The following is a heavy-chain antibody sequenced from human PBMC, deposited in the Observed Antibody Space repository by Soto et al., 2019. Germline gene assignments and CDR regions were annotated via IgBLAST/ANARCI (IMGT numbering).Heavy chain of an antibody. CDR2: IYSGGST. CDR3: ARDSSPVIRIAAAGTGAFDI. Sequence: EVQLVESGGGLVQPGGSLRLSCAASGFTVSSNYMSWVRQAPGKGLEWVSVIYSGGSTYYADSVKGRFTISRDNSKNTLYLQMNSLRAEDTAVYYCARDSSPVIRIAAAGTGAFDIWGQGTMVTVSS. J-gene: IGHJ3*02. CDR1: GFTVSSNY. D-gene: IGHD6-13*01. V-gene: IGHV3-66*01.